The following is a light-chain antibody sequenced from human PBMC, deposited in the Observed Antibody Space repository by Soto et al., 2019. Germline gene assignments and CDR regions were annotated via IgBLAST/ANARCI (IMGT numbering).Light chain of an antibody. V-gene: IGKV1-6*01. J-gene: IGKJ4*01. Sequence: AIQLTQSPSSLSASVGDRVSITCRASQDIKTYLAWYQQKQGKAPKLLISGTFTLQSGVPSRFNGSGSGTDFTLTISRLQPEDFATYYCLQDHEYLTFGGGTRVEIK. CDR3: LQDHEYLT. CDR1: QDIKTY. CDR2: GTF.